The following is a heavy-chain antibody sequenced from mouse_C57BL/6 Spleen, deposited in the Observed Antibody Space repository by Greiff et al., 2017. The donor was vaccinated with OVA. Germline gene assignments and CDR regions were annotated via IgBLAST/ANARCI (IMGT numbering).Heavy chain of an antibody. D-gene: IGHD2-2*01. J-gene: IGHJ2*01. V-gene: IGHV1-55*01. Sequence: VQLQQPGAELVKPGASVKMSCKASGYTFTSYWITWVKQRPGQGLEWIGDIYPGSGSTNYNEKFKSKATLTVDTSSSTAYMQLRSLTSEDSAVYYCARYDGYPYYFDYWGQGTTLTVSS. CDR3: ARYDGYPYYFDY. CDR2: IYPGSGST. CDR1: GYTFTSYW.